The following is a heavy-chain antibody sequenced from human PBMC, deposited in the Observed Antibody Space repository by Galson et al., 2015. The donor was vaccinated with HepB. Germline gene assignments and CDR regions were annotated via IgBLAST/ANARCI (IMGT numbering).Heavy chain of an antibody. V-gene: IGHV3-66*02. Sequence: SLRLSCAASGFTVSSNYMSWVRQAPGKGLEWVSVIYSGGSTYYADSVKGRFTISRDNSKNTLYLQMNSLRAEDTAVYYCAREVSSEWITADWYFDYWGQGTLVTVSS. CDR1: GFTVSSNY. CDR2: IYSGGST. J-gene: IGHJ4*02. D-gene: IGHD1-20*01. CDR3: AREVSSEWITADWYFDY.